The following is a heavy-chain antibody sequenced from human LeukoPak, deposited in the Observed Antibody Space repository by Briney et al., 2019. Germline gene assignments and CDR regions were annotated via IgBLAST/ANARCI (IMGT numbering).Heavy chain of an antibody. D-gene: IGHD5-12*01. Sequence: PSETLSLTCTVSGGSMSSYYWSWIRQSPGKGLEWIGYISYSGSTNYNPALKSRVTISVDTSKNQFSLKLRSVTAADTAVYYCASGRKYSATSDYWGQGTLVTVSS. CDR3: ASGRKYSATSDY. CDR1: GGSMSSYY. J-gene: IGHJ4*02. V-gene: IGHV4-59*01. CDR2: ISYSGST.